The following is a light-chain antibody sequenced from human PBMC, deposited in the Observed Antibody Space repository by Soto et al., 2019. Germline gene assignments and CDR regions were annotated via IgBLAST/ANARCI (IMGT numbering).Light chain of an antibody. Sequence: EIVMTQSPATLSVSPGQRATLSCRASQSVSTNLAWYQQKPGQAPRLLIYGASARATGIPARFSDSGSGTEFTLTISSLQSEDFAVYYCQQYDSWPPTFGQGTKVEIK. J-gene: IGKJ1*01. CDR1: QSVSTN. CDR2: GAS. V-gene: IGKV3-15*01. CDR3: QQYDSWPPT.